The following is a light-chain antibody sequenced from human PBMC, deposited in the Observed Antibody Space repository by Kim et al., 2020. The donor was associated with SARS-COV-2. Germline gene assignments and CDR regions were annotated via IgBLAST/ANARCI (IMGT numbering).Light chain of an antibody. CDR3: HSAADPNWV. V-gene: IGLV3-27*01. CDR1: VLAKKY. CDR2: KDS. J-gene: IGLJ3*02. Sequence: SYELTQPSSVSVSPGQTARITCSGDVLAKKYARWFQQKPGQAPVLVIYKDSERPSGIPERFSGSSSGTTVTLTISGAQVEDEADYYCHSAADPNWVFGGGTQLTVL.